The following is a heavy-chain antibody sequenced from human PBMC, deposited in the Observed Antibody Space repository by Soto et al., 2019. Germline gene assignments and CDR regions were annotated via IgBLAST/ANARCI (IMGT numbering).Heavy chain of an antibody. Sequence: QVQLQESGPGLVKASQTLSLTCTVSGGSISSGGYYWSWIRQHPGKGLEWIGYIYYSGSTYYNPSLKSRVTISVDTSKNQFSLKLSSVTAADTAVYYCARDLAEYCSGGSCFHWFDPWGQGTLVTVSS. CDR2: IYYSGST. CDR1: GGSISSGGYY. D-gene: IGHD2-15*01. CDR3: ARDLAEYCSGGSCFHWFDP. J-gene: IGHJ5*02. V-gene: IGHV4-31*03.